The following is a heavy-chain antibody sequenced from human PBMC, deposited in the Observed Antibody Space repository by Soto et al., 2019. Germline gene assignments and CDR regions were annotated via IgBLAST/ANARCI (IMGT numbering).Heavy chain of an antibody. CDR1: GDSISSRSYY. V-gene: IGHV4-39*01. D-gene: IGHD4-17*01. J-gene: IGHJ4*02. CDR2: IYYSGST. Sequence: WETLSLTCTVTGDSISSRSYYWGWIRQPPGKGLEWIGSIYYSGSTYNNPSLRSRVSMSIDTSTHQFSLNLKSVTAADTALYFCARQPASVVTKAYFDVWGPGTLVTVSS. CDR3: ARQPASVVTKAYFDV.